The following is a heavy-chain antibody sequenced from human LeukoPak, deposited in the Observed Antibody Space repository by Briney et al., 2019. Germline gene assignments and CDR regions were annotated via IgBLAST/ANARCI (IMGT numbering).Heavy chain of an antibody. CDR2: ISSSSSTI. CDR1: GFTFSSYS. D-gene: IGHD6-19*01. CDR3: ARVAGWHWFDP. Sequence: GGSLRLSCAASGFTFSSYSMNWVRQAPGKGLEWVSYISSSSSTIYYGDSVKGRFTISRDNSKNTVYLQMNNMRVDDTAIYYCARVAGWHWFDPWAREPWSPSPQ. J-gene: IGHJ5*02. V-gene: IGHV3-48*04.